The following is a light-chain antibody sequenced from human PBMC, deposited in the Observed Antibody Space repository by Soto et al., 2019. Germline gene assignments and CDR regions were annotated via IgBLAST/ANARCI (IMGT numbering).Light chain of an antibody. CDR3: QQYKNWLALT. J-gene: IGKJ4*01. Sequence: DIVMTQSPATLSVSPGERATLSCRASQRISSNLAWYQQKPGQAPRLLIYGASTRATGIPARFSGSGSGTEFTLTISSLQSEDSAVYYCQQYKNWLALTFGGGTKVDIK. CDR2: GAS. V-gene: IGKV3-15*01. CDR1: QRISSN.